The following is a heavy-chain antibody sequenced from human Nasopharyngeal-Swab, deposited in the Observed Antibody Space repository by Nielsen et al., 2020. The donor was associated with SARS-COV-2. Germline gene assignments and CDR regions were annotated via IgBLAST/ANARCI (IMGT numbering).Heavy chain of an antibody. CDR2: IIPILGIA. J-gene: IGHJ4*02. Sequence: SVKVSCKASGGTFSSYAISWVRQAPGQGLEWMGRIIPILGIANYAQKFQGGVTITADKSTSTAYMELSSLRSEDTAVYYCAKIPGIAVAPLDYWGQGTLVTVSS. V-gene: IGHV1-69*04. D-gene: IGHD6-19*01. CDR1: GGTFSSYA. CDR3: AKIPGIAVAPLDY.